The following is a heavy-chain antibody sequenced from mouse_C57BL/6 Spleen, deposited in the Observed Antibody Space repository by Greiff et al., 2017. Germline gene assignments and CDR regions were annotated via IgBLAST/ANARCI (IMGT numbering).Heavy chain of an antibody. V-gene: IGHV1-26*01. D-gene: IGHD1-1*01. J-gene: IGHJ2*01. CDR3: ARLLLEFDY. CDR2: INPNNGGT. Sequence: EVQLQQSGPELVKPGASVKISCKASGYTFTDYYMNWVKQRPGQSLEWIGDINPNNGGTRYNQKFKGKATLTVDKSSSTAYMELRSLTSEDSAVYYCARLLLEFDYWGQGTTLTVSS. CDR1: GYTFTDYY.